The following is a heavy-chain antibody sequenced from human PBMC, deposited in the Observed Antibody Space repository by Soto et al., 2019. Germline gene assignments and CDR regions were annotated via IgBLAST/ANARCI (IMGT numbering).Heavy chain of an antibody. V-gene: IGHV4-34*09. Sequence: SETLSLTCAVYGGSFSGYYWSWIRQPPGKGLEWIGEINHSGSTNYNPSLKSRVTISVDTSKNQFSLKLSSVTAADTAVYYCERDQAGEFAYWGQGTLVTVSS. J-gene: IGHJ4*02. CDR1: GGSFSGYY. D-gene: IGHD3-10*01. CDR3: ERDQAGEFAY. CDR2: INHSGST.